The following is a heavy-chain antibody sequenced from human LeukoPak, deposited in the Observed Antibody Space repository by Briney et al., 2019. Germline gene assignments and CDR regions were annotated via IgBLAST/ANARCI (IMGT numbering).Heavy chain of an antibody. V-gene: IGHV5-51*01. CDR2: MYLGDSET. J-gene: IGHJ4*02. Sequence: GESLKISCKGSGFTFPKYWIGWVRQMPGKGLEWMGIMYLGDSETRYSPSFQGQVTISADKSISTVFLQWSSLKASDTAMYYCVRHEGSISGWPFDYWGQGTLVTVSS. CDR1: GFTFPKYW. CDR3: VRHEGSISGWPFDY. D-gene: IGHD6-19*01.